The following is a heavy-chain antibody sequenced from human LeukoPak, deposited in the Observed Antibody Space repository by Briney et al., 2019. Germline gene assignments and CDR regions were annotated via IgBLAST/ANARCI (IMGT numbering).Heavy chain of an antibody. J-gene: IGHJ6*02. D-gene: IGHD3-10*01. CDR1: SESFTGYY. CDR2: IYYSGST. Sequence: PSETLSLTCAVYSESFTGYYWSWIRQHPGKGLEWIGYIYYSGSTYYNPSLKSRVTISVDTSKNQFSLKLSSVTAADTAVYYCARGGPLAYYYGSGRGPGYYYYGMDVWGQGTTVTVSS. CDR3: ARGGPLAYYYGSGRGPGYYYYGMDV. V-gene: IGHV4-31*11.